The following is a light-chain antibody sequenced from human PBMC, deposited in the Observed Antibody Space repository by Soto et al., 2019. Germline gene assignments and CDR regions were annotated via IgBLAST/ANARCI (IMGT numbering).Light chain of an antibody. CDR1: QSISSA. J-gene: IGKJ4*01. CDR3: QQRSDWLP. CDR2: DAS. Sequence: EIVLTQSPATLSLSPGDRAILSCRASQSISSALAWYQQKPGQAPRLLISDASDMATGIPARFSGSISGTDFTLTSSSLEPEDFEVYYCQQRSDWLPVGGATRVEIK. V-gene: IGKV3-11*01.